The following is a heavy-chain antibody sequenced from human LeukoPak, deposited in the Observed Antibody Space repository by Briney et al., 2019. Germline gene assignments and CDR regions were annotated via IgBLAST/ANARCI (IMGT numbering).Heavy chain of an antibody. Sequence: GGSLRLSCAASGFTFSSYSMNWVRQAPGKGLEWVSYISSSSRTMYYADSVKGPFTISRDNAKNSLYLQMNSLRAEDTAVYYCASDTPYYDFWSGYSYWGQGTLVTVSS. CDR1: GFTFSSYS. V-gene: IGHV3-48*04. CDR3: ASDTPYYDFWSGYSY. CDR2: ISSSSRTM. D-gene: IGHD3-3*01. J-gene: IGHJ4*02.